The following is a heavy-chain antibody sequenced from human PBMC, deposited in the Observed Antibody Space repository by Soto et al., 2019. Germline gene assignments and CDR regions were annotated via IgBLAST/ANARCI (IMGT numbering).Heavy chain of an antibody. CDR2: TDGGGAST. Sequence: PGGSLRLSCAASGFIFSNYGMSWVRQAPGKGLEWVSSTDGGGASTTNADSVKGRFTISRDNSKNTIYLLMNSLGAEDTAVYYCAILGRITAAGPFDCWGQGTLVTVSS. J-gene: IGHJ4*02. V-gene: IGHV3-23*01. CDR1: GFIFSNYG. CDR3: AILGRITAAGPFDC. D-gene: IGHD6-13*01.